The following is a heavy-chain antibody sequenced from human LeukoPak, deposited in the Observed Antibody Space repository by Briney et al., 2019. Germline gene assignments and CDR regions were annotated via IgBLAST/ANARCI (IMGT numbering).Heavy chain of an antibody. Sequence: SETLSLTCTVSGGSISSSSYYWGWIRQPPGKGLEWIGSIYYSGSTYYNPSLKSRVTISVDTSKNQFSLKLSSVTAADTAVYYCARHRAPHIVVVTAPAGFDYWGQGTLVTVSS. CDR3: ARHRAPHIVVVTAPAGFDY. J-gene: IGHJ4*02. D-gene: IGHD2-21*02. CDR1: GGSISSSSYY. V-gene: IGHV4-39*01. CDR2: IYYSGST.